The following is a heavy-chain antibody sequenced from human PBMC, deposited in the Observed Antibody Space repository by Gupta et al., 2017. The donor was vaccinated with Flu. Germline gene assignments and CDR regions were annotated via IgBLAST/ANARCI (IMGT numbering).Heavy chain of an antibody. CDR1: GASVTNLY. CDR2: MDNSGSR. CDR3: ARWKEYAFDN. D-gene: IGHD1-1*01. V-gene: IGHV4-59*02. Sequence: QVQLQESGPGLVKPSETLSLTCTVSGASVTNLYWGWIRQTPGKGLEWIGYMDNSGSRHYNPSVEGRVTILLDTSKNQFSLGLTSVTAADTAVYFCARWKEYAFDNWGPGLLVTVSS. J-gene: IGHJ4*02.